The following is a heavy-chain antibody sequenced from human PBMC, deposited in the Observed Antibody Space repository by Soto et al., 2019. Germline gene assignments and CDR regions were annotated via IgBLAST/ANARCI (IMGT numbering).Heavy chain of an antibody. J-gene: IGHJ6*04. V-gene: IGHV4-4*07. Sequence: PSETLSLTCNVSGGSIRSYYWSWVRQPAGKPLEWIGRIYTSGSTNYNPSLKSRVSMSVDTSKNQFSLEVTSVTAADTAVYYCAREGASGFGMDVWGVGTTVTVSS. D-gene: IGHD1-26*01. CDR2: IYTSGST. CDR1: GGSIRSYY. CDR3: AREGASGFGMDV.